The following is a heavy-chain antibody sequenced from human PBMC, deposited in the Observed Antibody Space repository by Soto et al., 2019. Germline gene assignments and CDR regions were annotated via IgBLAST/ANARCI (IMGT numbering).Heavy chain of an antibody. Sequence: QVRLQESGPGLLKPSETLSLTCTVSGGSINTFYWSWVRQPAGKGLEWIGRIFSSGSTSFNPSLDSRVAMSVDTSKNHFSRNLSSVTAADMAVYYCAREGSYSAYNFAHGIQLWSFDFWGQGALVTVSS. V-gene: IGHV4-4*07. CDR3: AREGSYSAYNFAHGIQLWSFDF. J-gene: IGHJ4*02. D-gene: IGHD5-12*01. CDR2: IFSSGST. CDR1: GGSINTFY.